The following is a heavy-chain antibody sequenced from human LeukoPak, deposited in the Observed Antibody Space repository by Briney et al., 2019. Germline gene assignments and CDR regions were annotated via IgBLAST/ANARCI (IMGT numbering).Heavy chain of an antibody. CDR3: AREAVTRNYFDY. D-gene: IGHD4-17*01. J-gene: IGHJ4*02. V-gene: IGHV3-53*01. Sequence: GGSLRLSCAASGFTVSSNYMNWVRQAPGKGLEWASVIYSGGSTYYADSVKGRFTISRDNSKNTLYLQMNSLRAEDTAVYYCAREAVTRNYFDYWGQGTLVTVSS. CDR2: IYSGGST. CDR1: GFTVSSNY.